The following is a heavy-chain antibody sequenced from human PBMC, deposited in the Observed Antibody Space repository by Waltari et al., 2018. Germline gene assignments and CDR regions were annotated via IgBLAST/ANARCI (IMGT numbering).Heavy chain of an antibody. D-gene: IGHD2-15*01. CDR2: ISGSGGST. J-gene: IGHJ6*02. Sequence: EVQLVESGGGLVQPGGSLRLSCAASGFPFSSYAMSWVRQAPGKGLEWVSAISGSGGSTYYADSVKGRFTISRDNSKNTLYLQMNSLRAEDTAVYYCAKGSGSSTGRYYYGMDVWGQGTTVTVSS. CDR3: AKGSGSSTGRYYYGMDV. CDR1: GFPFSSYA. V-gene: IGHV3-23*04.